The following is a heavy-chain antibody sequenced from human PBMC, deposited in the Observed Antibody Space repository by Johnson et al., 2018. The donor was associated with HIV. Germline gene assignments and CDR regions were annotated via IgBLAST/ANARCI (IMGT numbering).Heavy chain of an antibody. Sequence: VQLVESGGGVVRPGGSLILSCAASGFTFDDYGMSWVRQAPGKGLEWVSGINWNGGSTGYADSVNGRVTIPRDNAKNSLYLQMNRLRVVDTAVYYCGRGSTPWGGDYVGYAFDIWGRGTMVTVSS. J-gene: IGHJ3*02. V-gene: IGHV3-20*04. CDR2: INWNGGST. CDR3: GRGSTPWGGDYVGYAFDI. D-gene: IGHD4-17*01. CDR1: GFTFDDYG.